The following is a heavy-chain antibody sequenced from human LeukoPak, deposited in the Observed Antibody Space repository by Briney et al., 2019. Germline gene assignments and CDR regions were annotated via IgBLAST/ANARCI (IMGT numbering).Heavy chain of an antibody. Sequence: GGSLRLSCAASGLTFSSYEMNWVRQAPGKGLEWVSYISSSGSTIYYADSVKGRFTISRDNAKNSLYLQMNSLRAEDTAVYYCARWDRGYSSGTYYYYGMDVWGQGTTVTVSS. CDR3: ARWDRGYSSGTYYYYGMDV. CDR1: GLTFSSYE. CDR2: ISSSGSTI. D-gene: IGHD5-18*01. V-gene: IGHV3-48*03. J-gene: IGHJ6*02.